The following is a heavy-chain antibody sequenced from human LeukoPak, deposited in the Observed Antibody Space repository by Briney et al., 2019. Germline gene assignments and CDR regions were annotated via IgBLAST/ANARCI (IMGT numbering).Heavy chain of an antibody. Sequence: SVKVSCKASGGTFSSYAISWVRQAPGQGLEWMGWINPNSGGTNYAQKFQGRVTMTRDTSISTAYMELSRLRSDDTAVYYCARDQEQQAAFDIWGQGTMVTVSS. D-gene: IGHD6-13*01. V-gene: IGHV1-2*02. CDR1: GGTFSSYA. J-gene: IGHJ3*02. CDR2: INPNSGGT. CDR3: ARDQEQQAAFDI.